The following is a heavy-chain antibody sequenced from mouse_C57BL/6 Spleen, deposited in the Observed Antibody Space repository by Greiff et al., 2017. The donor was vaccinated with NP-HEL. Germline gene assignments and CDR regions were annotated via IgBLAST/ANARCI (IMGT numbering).Heavy chain of an antibody. D-gene: IGHD1-1*01. CDR1: GFTFSSYT. CDR3: ARQGYYYGSRSYAMDY. V-gene: IGHV5-9*01. Sequence: EVQGVESGGGLVKPGGSLKLSCAASGFTFSSYTMSWVRQTPEKRLEWVATISGGGGNTYYPDSVKGRFTISRDNAKNTLYLQMSSLRSEDTALYYCARQGYYYGSRSYAMDYWGQGTSVTVSS. CDR2: ISGGGGNT. J-gene: IGHJ4*01.